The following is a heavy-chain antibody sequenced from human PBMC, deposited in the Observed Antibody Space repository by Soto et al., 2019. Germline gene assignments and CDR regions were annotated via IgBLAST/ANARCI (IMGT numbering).Heavy chain of an antibody. V-gene: IGHV3-7*01. CDR1: GFTFRNDW. D-gene: IGHD2-21*01. CDR2: IKQDGSES. CDR3: ASARHIGP. Sequence: PGGSLRLSCAASGFTFRNDWMSWVRQAPGKGLEWVANIKQDGSESNYADSVKGRCTISRDNAENSLYLQMTSLRAEDTAVYYCASARHIGPWGQGTLVTVSS. J-gene: IGHJ5*02.